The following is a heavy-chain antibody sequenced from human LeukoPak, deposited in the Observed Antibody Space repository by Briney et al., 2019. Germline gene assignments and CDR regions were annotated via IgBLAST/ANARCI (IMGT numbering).Heavy chain of an antibody. Sequence: ASVKVSCKASGYTFTSSGISWVRPAPGQGHEWMGWISAYNGNTNYAQKLQGRVTMTTDTSTSTAYRELRSLRSDDTAVYYCARDPRFEDYMDVWGKGTTVTVSS. J-gene: IGHJ6*03. CDR1: GYTFTSSG. D-gene: IGHD3-3*01. CDR2: ISAYNGNT. CDR3: ARDPRFEDYMDV. V-gene: IGHV1-18*01.